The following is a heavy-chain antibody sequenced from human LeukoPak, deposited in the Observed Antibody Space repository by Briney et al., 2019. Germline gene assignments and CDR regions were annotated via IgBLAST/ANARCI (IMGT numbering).Heavy chain of an antibody. CDR3: ARGKRWLQFKGSNAFDI. V-gene: IGHV4-34*01. CDR1: GGSFSGYY. CDR2: INHSGST. J-gene: IGHJ3*02. Sequence: SETLSLTCAVYGGSFSGYYWSWIRQPPGKGLEWIGEINHSGSTNYNPSLKSRVTISVDTSKNQFSLKLSSVTAADTAVYYCARGKRWLQFKGSNAFDIWGQGTMVTVSS. D-gene: IGHD5-24*01.